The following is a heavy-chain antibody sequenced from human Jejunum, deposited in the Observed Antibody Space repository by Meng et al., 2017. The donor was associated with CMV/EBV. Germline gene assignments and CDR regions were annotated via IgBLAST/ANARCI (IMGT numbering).Heavy chain of an antibody. CDR2: ISPTERT. V-gene: IGHV4-4*02. D-gene: IGHD2-2*02. CDR1: ISSSHW. Sequence: ISSSHWWSWVRQSPERGLEWIAEISPTERTNHKPSLRSRVTISVDRSKNQVSLRLNSVTAADTAVYYCARGRCTRTSCYTGALDYWGQGILVTVSS. J-gene: IGHJ4*02. CDR3: ARGRCTRTSCYTGALDY.